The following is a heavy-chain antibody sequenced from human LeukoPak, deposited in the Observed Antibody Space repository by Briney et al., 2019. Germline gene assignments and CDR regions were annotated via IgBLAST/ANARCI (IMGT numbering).Heavy chain of an antibody. J-gene: IGHJ4*02. V-gene: IGHV3-21*01. CDR3: ARPRGSGSGHYFDY. Sequence: PGGSLRLSCAASGFTFSGYGMNWVRQAPGKGLEWVSSISSGGSYMYYADSLKGRFTISRDNAKNSLYLQVNSLRAEDTAVYYCARPRGSGSGHYFDYWGQGTLVTVSS. CDR2: ISSGGSYM. D-gene: IGHD3-10*01. CDR1: GFTFSGYG.